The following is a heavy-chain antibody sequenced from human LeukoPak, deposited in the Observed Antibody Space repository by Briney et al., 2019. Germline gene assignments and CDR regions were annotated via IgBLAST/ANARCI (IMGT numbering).Heavy chain of an antibody. CDR1: GFSFADEY. CDR3: ARSRGAGPGAYFDY. D-gene: IGHD6-19*01. V-gene: IGHV3-11*03. Sequence: GGSLRLSCAGSGFSFADEYMSWIRQAPGQGLEWVSYISNTGSYTNYADSVEGRFTISRDNTENSLYLQMNSLRAEDTAVYYCARSRGAGPGAYFDYWGQGTLVAVTS. J-gene: IGHJ4*02. CDR2: ISNTGSYT.